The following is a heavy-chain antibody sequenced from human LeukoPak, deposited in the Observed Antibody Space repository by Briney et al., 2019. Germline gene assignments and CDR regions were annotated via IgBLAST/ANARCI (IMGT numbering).Heavy chain of an antibody. CDR1: GGSISSYY. Sequence: SETLSLTCTVSGGSISSYYWSWIRQPPGKGLEWIGSIYHNGNTYYNPSLKSRVTISVDRSKNQFSLKLSSVTAADTAVYYCARALGYCSGGSCGFDYWGQGTLVTVSS. CDR2: IYHNGNT. D-gene: IGHD2-15*01. J-gene: IGHJ4*02. V-gene: IGHV4-59*12. CDR3: ARALGYCSGGSCGFDY.